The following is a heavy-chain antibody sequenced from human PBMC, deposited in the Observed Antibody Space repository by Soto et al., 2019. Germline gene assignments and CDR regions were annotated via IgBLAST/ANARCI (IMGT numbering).Heavy chain of an antibody. CDR2: ISYDGSNK. Sequence: QVQLVESGGGVVQPGRSLRLSCAASGFTFSSYGMHWVHQAPGKGLEWVAVISYDGSNKYYADSVKGRFTISRDNSKNTLYLQMNSLRAEDTAVYYCAKDRVRVAQKRGWYFDLWGRGTLVTVSS. J-gene: IGHJ2*01. V-gene: IGHV3-30*18. CDR1: GFTFSSYG. D-gene: IGHD5-12*01. CDR3: AKDRVRVAQKRGWYFDL.